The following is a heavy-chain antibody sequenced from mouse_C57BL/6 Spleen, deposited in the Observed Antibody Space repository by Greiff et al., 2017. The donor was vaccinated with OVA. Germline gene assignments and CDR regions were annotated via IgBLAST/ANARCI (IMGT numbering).Heavy chain of an antibody. D-gene: IGHD2-3*01. CDR2: IDPSDSYT. J-gene: IGHJ2*01. CDR1: GYTFTSYW. CDR3: ARGMGDY. V-gene: IGHV1-50*01. Sequence: QVQLQQPGAELVKPGASVKLSCKASGYTFTSYWMQWVKQRPGQGLEWIGEIDPSDSYTNYNQKFKGKATLTVDKSSSTAYMQLSILTSEDSAVYYCARGMGDYWGQGTTLTVSS.